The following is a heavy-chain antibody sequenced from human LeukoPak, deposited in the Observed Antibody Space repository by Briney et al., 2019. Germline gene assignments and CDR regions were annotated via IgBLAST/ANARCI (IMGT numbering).Heavy chain of an antibody. CDR2: MNPNSGNT. V-gene: IGHV1-8*01. Sequence: ASVNVSCKASGYTFTSYDINWVRQATGQGLEWMEWMNPNSGNTGYAQKFQGRVTMTRNTSISTAYMELSSLRSEDTAVYYCATPLFLRNDAFDIWGQGTMVTVSS. CDR3: ATPLFLRNDAFDI. D-gene: IGHD1-14*01. CDR1: GYTFTSYD. J-gene: IGHJ3*02.